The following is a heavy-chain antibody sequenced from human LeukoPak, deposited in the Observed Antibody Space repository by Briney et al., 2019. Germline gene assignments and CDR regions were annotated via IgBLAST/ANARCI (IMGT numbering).Heavy chain of an antibody. CDR1: GFTFSSYV. Sequence: SGGSLRLSCSASGFTFSSYVMNWVRQAPGKRLDWVSYISSSGGTIYYADSVKGRFTISRDNAKNSLYLQMNSLRAEDTAVYYCARDLSYCTITSCSYYYYGMDVWGRGTTVTVSS. CDR3: ARDLSYCTITSCSYYYYGMDV. V-gene: IGHV3-48*03. J-gene: IGHJ6*02. D-gene: IGHD2-2*01. CDR2: ISSSGGTI.